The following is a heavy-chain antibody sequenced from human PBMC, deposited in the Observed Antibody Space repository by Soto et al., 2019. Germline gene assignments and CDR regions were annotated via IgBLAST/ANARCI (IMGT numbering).Heavy chain of an antibody. D-gene: IGHD3-3*01. V-gene: IGHV3-9*01. J-gene: IGHJ4*02. CDR2: ITWNSRVL. CDR3: AKGRYDFWSPYYFDS. Sequence: GGALRLSCVGTGLNFDDFAMHWVRQAPGKGLEWVSGITWNSRVLAYADSVKGRFTISRDNARNSLYLQMDSLRDEDTALYYCAKGRYDFWSPYYFDSWGQGTLVTVSS. CDR1: GLNFDDFA.